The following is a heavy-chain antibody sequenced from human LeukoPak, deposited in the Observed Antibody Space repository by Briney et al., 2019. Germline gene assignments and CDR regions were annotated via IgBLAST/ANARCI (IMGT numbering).Heavy chain of an antibody. J-gene: IGHJ4*02. CDR3: AKDQGLAVAGTIDY. CDR2: ISYDGSDK. CDR1: GFTFSDYY. V-gene: IGHV3-30*18. Sequence: PGGSLRLSCAASGFTFSDYYMSWIRQAPGKGLEWVAAISYDGSDKYYADSVKGRFTISRDNSKSTLYLQMNSLRAEDTAVYYCAKDQGLAVAGTIDYWGQGTLVTVSS. D-gene: IGHD6-19*01.